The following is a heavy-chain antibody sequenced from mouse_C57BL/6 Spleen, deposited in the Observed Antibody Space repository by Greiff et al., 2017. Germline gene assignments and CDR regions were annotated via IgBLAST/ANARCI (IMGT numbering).Heavy chain of an antibody. CDR2: IDPETGGT. V-gene: IGHV1-15*01. CDR3: TRHRYYFDY. CDR1: GYTFTDYE. J-gene: IGHJ2*01. Sequence: VQLQQSGAELVRPGASVTLSCKASGYTFTDYEMHWVKQTPVHGLEWIGAIDPETGGTAYNQKFKGKAILTADKSSSTAYMELRSLTSEDSAVYYCTRHRYYFDYWGQGTTLTVSS.